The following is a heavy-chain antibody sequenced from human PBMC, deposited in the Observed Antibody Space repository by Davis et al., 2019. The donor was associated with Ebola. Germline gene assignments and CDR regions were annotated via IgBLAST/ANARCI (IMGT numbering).Heavy chain of an antibody. CDR3: ASGDGRGNYYDMDV. CDR2: IKQDGGEK. CDR1: GFTVSSNY. D-gene: IGHD3/OR15-3a*01. J-gene: IGHJ6*02. Sequence: GESLKISCAASGFTVSSNYMSWVRQAPGKGPERVAIIKQDGGEKYYVDSVKGRFTISRDNAKNSLFLQMNSLRAEDTALYYCASGDGRGNYYDMDVWGHGTTVTVSS. V-gene: IGHV3-7*03.